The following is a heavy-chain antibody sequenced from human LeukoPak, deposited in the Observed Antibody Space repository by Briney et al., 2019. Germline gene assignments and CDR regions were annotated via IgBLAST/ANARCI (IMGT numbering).Heavy chain of an antibody. CDR2: ISWNSGSI. Sequence: PGRSLSLSCAASGFTFDDYAMHCVRQPPRKGLEGGSGISWNSGSIGYADSVKGRFTISRDNAKNSLYLQMNSLRAEDTALYYCAKDQNWLLKGYFDYWGQGTLVTVSS. V-gene: IGHV3-9*01. CDR1: GFTFDDYA. J-gene: IGHJ4*02. D-gene: IGHD3-9*01. CDR3: AKDQNWLLKGYFDY.